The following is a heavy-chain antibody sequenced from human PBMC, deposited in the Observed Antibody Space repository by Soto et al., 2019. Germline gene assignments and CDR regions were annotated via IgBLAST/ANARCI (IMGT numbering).Heavy chain of an antibody. CDR3: ARSITIPSYYYGMDV. CDR2: ISSSGSTI. CDR1: GFTFSSYE. J-gene: IGHJ6*02. D-gene: IGHD3-3*01. V-gene: IGHV3-48*03. Sequence: GGSLRLSCAASGFTFSSYEMNWVRQAPGKGLEWVSYISSSGSTIYYADSVKGRFTISRDNAKNSLYLQMNSLRAEDTAVYYCARSITIPSYYYGMDVWGQGTTVTVSS.